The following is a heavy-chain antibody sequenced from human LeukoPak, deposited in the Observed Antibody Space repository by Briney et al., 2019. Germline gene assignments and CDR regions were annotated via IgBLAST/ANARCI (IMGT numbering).Heavy chain of an antibody. D-gene: IGHD6-13*01. CDR3: ARIGYSSSWYVDY. Sequence: PSETLSLTCTVSGGSISSGSYYWSWIRQPAGKGLECIGRIYTSGSTNYNPSLKSRVTISVDTSKNQFSLKLSSVTAADTAVYYCARIGYSSSWYVDYWGQGTLVTVSS. V-gene: IGHV4-61*02. CDR2: IYTSGST. CDR1: GGSISSGSYY. J-gene: IGHJ4*02.